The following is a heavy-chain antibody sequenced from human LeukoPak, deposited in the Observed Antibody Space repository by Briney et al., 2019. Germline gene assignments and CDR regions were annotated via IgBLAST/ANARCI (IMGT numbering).Heavy chain of an antibody. CDR1: GFTFSDSY. CDR3: AGYQQSPVRGFDS. J-gene: IGHJ4*02. V-gene: IGHV3-11*01. CDR2: MSSSGGDI. Sequence: GGSLILSCAASGFTFSDSYMTWIRQAPGKGLEWISYMSSSGGDIHYAGSVKGRFTISRDNAKNSLYLQINSLRAEDTAVYYCAGYQQSPVRGFDSWGQGTLVSVSS. D-gene: IGHD6-13*01.